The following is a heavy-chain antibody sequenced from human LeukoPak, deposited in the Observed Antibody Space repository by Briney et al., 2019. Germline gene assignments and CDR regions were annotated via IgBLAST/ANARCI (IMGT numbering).Heavy chain of an antibody. D-gene: IGHD3-10*01. Sequence: PSETLSLTCIVSGGSISRSSYYWGWLRQPPGKGLEWIGSISDSGSTYYSPSLKSRVTISVDTSKNQFSLKLRFVTAADTAVYYCARQDIWFGELDVWGQGTTVTVSS. CDR1: GGSISRSSYY. CDR2: ISDSGST. J-gene: IGHJ6*02. CDR3: ARQDIWFGELDV. V-gene: IGHV4-39*01.